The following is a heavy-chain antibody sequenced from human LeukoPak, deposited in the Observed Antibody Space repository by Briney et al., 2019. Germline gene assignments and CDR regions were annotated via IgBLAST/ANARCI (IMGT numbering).Heavy chain of an antibody. V-gene: IGHV1-8*01. J-gene: IGHJ4*02. CDR3: VRDLGVDTSMIFFDF. D-gene: IGHD3/OR15-3a*01. Sequence: GASVKVSCKASGYTFTSYDINWVRQATGQGLEWMGWMNPNSGNTGYAQKFQGRVTMTTDTSTSTAYMELRSLRFDDTAVFYCVRDLGVDTSMIFFDFWGQGTLVTVSS. CDR2: MNPNSGNT. CDR1: GYTFTSYD.